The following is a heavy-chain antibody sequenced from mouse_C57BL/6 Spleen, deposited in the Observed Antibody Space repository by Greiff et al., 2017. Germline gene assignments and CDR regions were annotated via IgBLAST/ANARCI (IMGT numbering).Heavy chain of an antibody. V-gene: IGHV1-59*01. CDR3: ASQGGVTARYFDG. D-gene: IGHD2-12*01. J-gene: IGHJ1*03. Sequence: VQLQQPGAELVRPGTSVKLSCKASGYTFTSYWMHWVKQRPGQGLEWIGVIDPCDSYTNYNQKFKGKATLTVDTSSSTAYMQLSSLPSEDSAVFYGASQGGVTARYFDGWGTGTTVTVSS. CDR2: IDPCDSYT. CDR1: GYTFTSYW.